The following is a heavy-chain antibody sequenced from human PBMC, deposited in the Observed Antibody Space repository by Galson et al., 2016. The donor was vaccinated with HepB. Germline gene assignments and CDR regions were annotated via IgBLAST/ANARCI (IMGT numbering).Heavy chain of an antibody. CDR2: VNQNGRS. CDR1: GGSLSGYY. J-gene: IGHJ4*02. CDR3: ATSWYLVGGVDY. Sequence: SETLSLTCAVYGGSLSGYYWAWIRQTPGKGLERIGEVNQNGRSTYNPSLKSRVTISVGTSKNQFSLKLTSVTAADTAVYYCATSWYLVGGVDYWGQGTLVTVSS. D-gene: IGHD6-13*01. V-gene: IGHV4-34*01.